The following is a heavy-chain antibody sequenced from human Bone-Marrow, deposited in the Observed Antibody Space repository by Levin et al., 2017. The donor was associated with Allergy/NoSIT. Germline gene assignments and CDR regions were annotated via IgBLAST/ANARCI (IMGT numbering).Heavy chain of an antibody. J-gene: IGHJ5*02. D-gene: IGHD3-10*01. CDR1: GFTFSSGA. CDR2: ISASGLNT. CDR3: AKEVRGNRGLRGWFDP. V-gene: IGHV3-23*01. Sequence: PGGSLRLSCATSGFTFSSGAMAWVRQAPGKGLEWVASISASGLNTYYGDSVNGRFTISRDNSQNTLFLQMDSLRVDDTAVYYCAKEVRGNRGLRGWFDPWGQGTLVTVSS.